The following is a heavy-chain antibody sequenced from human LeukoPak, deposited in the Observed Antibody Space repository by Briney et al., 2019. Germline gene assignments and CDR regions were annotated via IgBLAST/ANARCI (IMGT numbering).Heavy chain of an antibody. V-gene: IGHV3-33*08. CDR2: IWYDGSNK. J-gene: IGHJ4*02. CDR3: ARDEYCSGGSCYFFDY. CDR1: GFTFSSYA. D-gene: IGHD2-15*01. Sequence: GGSLRLSCAASGFTFSSYAMHWVRQAPGKGLEWVAVIWYDGSNKCYADSVKGRFTISRDNSKNTLYLQMNSLRAEDTAVYYCARDEYCSGGSCYFFDYWGQGTLVTVSS.